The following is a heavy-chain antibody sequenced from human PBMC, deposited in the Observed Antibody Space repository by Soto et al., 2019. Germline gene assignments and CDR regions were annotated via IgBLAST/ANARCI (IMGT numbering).Heavy chain of an antibody. D-gene: IGHD5-12*01. V-gene: IGHV3-74*01. Sequence: EVQLVESGGGLVRPGGSMRLSCAASGFDFSAHWMNWFRQAPGKGLVWVSRINSDGSGTAYADSVQGRFTMSRDNAKNTLYLEMNRLRAEDTAVYYFARPRYSGYDYPLVVKDWGQGTLVTVSS. CDR3: ARPRYSGYDYPLVVKD. CDR2: INSDGSGT. CDR1: GFDFSAHW. J-gene: IGHJ4*02.